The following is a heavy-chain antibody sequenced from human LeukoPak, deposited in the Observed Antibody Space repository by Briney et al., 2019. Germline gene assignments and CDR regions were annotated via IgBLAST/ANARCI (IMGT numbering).Heavy chain of an antibody. CDR3: ARVGPFSGSYYED. CDR1: GYTFTGYY. V-gene: IGHV1-2*02. J-gene: IGHJ4*02. CDR2: INSNSGGT. Sequence: GASVKVSCKASGYTFTGYYMHWVRQAPGQGLEWVGWINSNSGGTNYAQKFQGRVTMTRDTSISTAYMELSRLRSDDTAVYYCARVGPFSGSYYEDWGQGTLVTVSS. D-gene: IGHD3-10*01.